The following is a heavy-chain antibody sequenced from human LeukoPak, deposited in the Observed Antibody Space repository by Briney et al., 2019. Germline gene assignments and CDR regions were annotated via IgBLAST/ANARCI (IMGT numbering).Heavy chain of an antibody. CDR3: AKDGSGYSYWDVDTPMGPFDY. CDR2: ISSGGVT. V-gene: IGHV3-23*01. Sequence: GGSLRLSCEVSGFTFSSYGMTWVRQAPGKGPEWVSVISSGGVTYYADSLKGRFTISRDNSKNTLYLQMNSQRAEDTAVYYCAKDGSGYSYWDVDTPMGPFDYWGQGTLAIVSS. CDR1: GFTFSSYG. J-gene: IGHJ4*02. D-gene: IGHD5-18*01.